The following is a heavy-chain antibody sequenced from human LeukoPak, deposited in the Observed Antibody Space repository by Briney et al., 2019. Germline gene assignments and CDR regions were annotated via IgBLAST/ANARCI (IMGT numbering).Heavy chain of an antibody. CDR2: TYYRSKWFY. V-gene: IGHV6-1*01. Sequence: SQTLSLTCAISGDTVSSISATWTWIRQSPSRGLEWLGTTYYRSKWFYDYALSVKGRITVSPDTSKNQFSLQLNSVSVEDTAVYFCGRPLAGGIDFWGQGTQVTVSS. CDR1: GDTVSSISAT. J-gene: IGHJ4*02. CDR3: GRPLAGGIDF. D-gene: IGHD3-16*01.